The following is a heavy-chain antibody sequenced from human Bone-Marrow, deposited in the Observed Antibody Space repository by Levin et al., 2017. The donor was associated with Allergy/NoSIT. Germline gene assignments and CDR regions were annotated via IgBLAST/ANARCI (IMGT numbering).Heavy chain of an antibody. J-gene: IGHJ4*02. CDR1: GASVSSKSAA. D-gene: IGHD6-13*01. Sequence: SETLSLTCAISGASVSSKSAAWNWIRQSPSRGLEWLGRTYYRSKWYNDYAESVKSRITVNPDTSKNQFSLQLNSVTPDDTAVYYCARLAAAAGNPSDYWGQGTLVTVSS. CDR3: ARLAAAAGNPSDY. CDR2: TYYRSKWYN. V-gene: IGHV6-1*01.